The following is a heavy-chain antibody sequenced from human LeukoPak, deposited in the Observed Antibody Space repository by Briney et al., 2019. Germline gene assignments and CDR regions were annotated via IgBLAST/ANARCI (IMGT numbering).Heavy chain of an antibody. CDR2: ISAYNGNT. CDR1: GYTFTSYG. V-gene: IGHV1-18*01. CDR3: ARDLGIAVAGRGTFDY. Sequence: ASVKVSCKASGYTFTSYGISWVRQAPGQGLEWMGWISAYNGNTNYAQKLQGRVTMTTDTSTSTAYMELRSLRSDDTAVYYCARDLGIAVAGRGTFDYWGQGTLVTVSS. J-gene: IGHJ4*02. D-gene: IGHD6-19*01.